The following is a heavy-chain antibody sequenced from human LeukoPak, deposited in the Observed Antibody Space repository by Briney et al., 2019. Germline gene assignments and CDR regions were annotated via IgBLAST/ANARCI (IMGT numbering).Heavy chain of an antibody. D-gene: IGHD6-13*01. CDR3: ARYLSSSLLFDY. CDR1: GYSISSGYY. Sequence: SETLSLTCAVSGYSISSGYYWGWIRQPPGKGLEWIGSIYHSGSTYYNPSLKSRVTISVDTSKNQFSLKLSSVTAADTAVYYCARYLSSSLLFDYWGQGTLVTVSS. CDR2: IYHSGST. V-gene: IGHV4-38-2*01. J-gene: IGHJ4*02.